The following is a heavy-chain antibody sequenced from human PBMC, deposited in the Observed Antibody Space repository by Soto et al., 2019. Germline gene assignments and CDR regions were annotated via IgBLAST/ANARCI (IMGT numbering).Heavy chain of an antibody. CDR2: VSFDGGNK. CDR3: ARDYSTTAPFDY. J-gene: IGHJ4*02. Sequence: GGSLRLSCAASGFTFSTYTLHWVRQAPGKGLEWVAVVSFDGGNKYYADSLEGRFTISRDNSKNTLYLEMNSLRAEDTAVYYCARDYSTTAPFDYWGQGTLVTV. D-gene: IGHD2-21*01. CDR1: GFTFSTYT. V-gene: IGHV3-30-3*01.